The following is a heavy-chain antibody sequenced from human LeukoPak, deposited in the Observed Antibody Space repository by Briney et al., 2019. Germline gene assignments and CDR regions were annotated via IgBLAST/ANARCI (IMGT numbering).Heavy chain of an antibody. CDR1: GGSISSYY. V-gene: IGHV4-59*01. CDR3: ARDLRAAY. CDR2: IYYSGST. D-gene: IGHD3-16*01. J-gene: IGHJ4*02. Sequence: TSETLSLTCTVSGGSISSYYWSWIRQPPGKGLEWIGYIYYSGSTNYNPSLKSRVTISVDTSKNQFSLKLSSVTAADTAVYYCARDLRAAYWGQGTLVTVSS.